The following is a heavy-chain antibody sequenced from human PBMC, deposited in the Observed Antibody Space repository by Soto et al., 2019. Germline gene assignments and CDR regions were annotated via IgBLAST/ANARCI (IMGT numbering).Heavy chain of an antibody. J-gene: IGHJ4*02. CDR3: ARDVGNNYDGSPTGQFDY. CDR1: GVSITSTNW. V-gene: IGHV4-4*02. D-gene: IGHD3-22*01. CDR2: IYHSGST. Sequence: KASETLSLTCAVSGVSITSTNWWSWVRQPPGKGLEWMGEIYHSGSTNYKPSLKSRVAISVDKSKNQFSLKLNSVTAADTAVYYCARDVGNNYDGSPTGQFDYWGQGTLVTVYS.